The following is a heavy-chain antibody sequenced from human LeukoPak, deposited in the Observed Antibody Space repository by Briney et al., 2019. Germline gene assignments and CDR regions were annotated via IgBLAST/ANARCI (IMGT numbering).Heavy chain of an antibody. V-gene: IGHV1-69*01. Sequence: SVKVSCKAPGGTFSSYAISWVRQAPGQGLEWMGGIIPIFGTANYAQKFRGRVTITANESTSTAYMELSSLRSEDTAVYCCARGLEWFGEFYYGMDVWGKGTTVTASS. J-gene: IGHJ6*04. D-gene: IGHD3-10*01. CDR1: GGTFSSYA. CDR2: IIPIFGTA. CDR3: ARGLEWFGEFYYGMDV.